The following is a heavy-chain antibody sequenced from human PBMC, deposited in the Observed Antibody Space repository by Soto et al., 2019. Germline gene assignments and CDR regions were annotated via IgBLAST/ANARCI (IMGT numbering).Heavy chain of an antibody. CDR3: ARADRFGVGISSLDL. J-gene: IGHJ4*02. D-gene: IGHD2-8*01. Sequence: KTSETLSLTCTVSGGSIKNYFWSWIRQSPGKGLEWMGYVYSTGSTHYNPSLKSRLTMSVDTSKSHFSLRLTSVTTADTATYYCARADRFGVGISSLDLWGQGILVTVSS. CDR1: GGSIKNYF. V-gene: IGHV4-59*01. CDR2: VYSTGST.